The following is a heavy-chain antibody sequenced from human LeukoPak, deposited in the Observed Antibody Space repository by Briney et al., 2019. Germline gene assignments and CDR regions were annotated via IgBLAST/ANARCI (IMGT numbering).Heavy chain of an antibody. CDR2: ISYSGST. CDR1: GGSMTTYY. J-gene: IGHJ6*02. V-gene: IGHV4-59*01. CDR3: ARDNLALNTLDV. D-gene: IGHD2-15*01. Sequence: SETLSLTCTVSGGSMTTYYWTWIRQPPGKGLEWIGYISYSGSTNYNPSLQSRLTISVDTSKNQFSLKLSSVTAADTAVYYCARDNLALNTLDVWGQGTTVTVPS.